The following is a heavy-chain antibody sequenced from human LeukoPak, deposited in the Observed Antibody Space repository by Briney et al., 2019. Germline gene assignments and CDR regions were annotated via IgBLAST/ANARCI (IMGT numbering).Heavy chain of an antibody. CDR1: GFTFSSYA. D-gene: IGHD2-2*02. CDR3: AGAKKIGYCSSTSCYRGDAFDI. V-gene: IGHV3-23*01. CDR2: ISGSGGST. Sequence: GGSLRLSCAASGFTFSSYAMSWVRQAPGKGLEWVSAISGSGGSTYYADSVKGRFTISRDNSKNTLYLQMNSLRAEDTAVYYCAGAKKIGYCSSTSCYRGDAFDIWGQGTMVTVSS. J-gene: IGHJ3*02.